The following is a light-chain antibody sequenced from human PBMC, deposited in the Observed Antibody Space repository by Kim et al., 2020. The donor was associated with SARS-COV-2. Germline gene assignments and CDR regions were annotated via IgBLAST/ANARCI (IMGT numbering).Light chain of an antibody. CDR3: QQYNTWPS. CDR1: RSVSSN. V-gene: IGKV3D-15*01. CDR2: GAS. Sequence: SVSPGESATLSCRASRSVSSNLAWYQQRPGQAPRLLIYGASTRATGLPATFSGSGSETEFTLTISSLQSEDFAVYYCQQYNTWPSFGQGTKVDIK. J-gene: IGKJ1*01.